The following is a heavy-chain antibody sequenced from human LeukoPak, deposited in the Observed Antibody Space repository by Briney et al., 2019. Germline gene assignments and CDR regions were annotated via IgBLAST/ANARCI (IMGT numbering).Heavy chain of an antibody. V-gene: IGHV3-64*01. J-gene: IGHJ3*02. CDR1: GFTFSCYA. CDR3: ARDGGSGWSNDAFDI. D-gene: IGHD6-19*01. Sequence: PGGSLRLSCAASGFTFSCYAMHWVRQAPGKGLEYVSAISSNGGSTYYANSVKGRFTISRDNSKNTLYLQLGSLRAEDMAVYYCARDGGSGWSNDAFDIWGQGTMVTVSS. CDR2: ISSNGGST.